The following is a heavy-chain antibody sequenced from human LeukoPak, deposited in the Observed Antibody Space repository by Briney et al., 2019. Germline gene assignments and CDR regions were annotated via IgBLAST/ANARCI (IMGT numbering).Heavy chain of an antibody. D-gene: IGHD4-17*01. Sequence: GASVKVSCKASGYTFTSYYMHWVRQAPGQGLEWMGIINPSGGSTSYAQKFQGRVTMTRDTSTSTVYMELSSLRSEDTAVYYCARPMITVTTPYYYYGMDVWGQGTTVTVSS. CDR3: ARPMITVTTPYYYYGMDV. J-gene: IGHJ6*02. CDR2: INPSGGST. CDR1: GYTFTSYY. V-gene: IGHV1-46*01.